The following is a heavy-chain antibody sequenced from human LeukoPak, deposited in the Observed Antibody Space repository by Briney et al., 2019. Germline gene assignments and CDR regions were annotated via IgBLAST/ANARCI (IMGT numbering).Heavy chain of an antibody. CDR1: GFTFSIYA. J-gene: IGHJ4*02. V-gene: IGHV3-23*01. CDR3: AKDPASWSQGYFDY. D-gene: IGHD6-13*01. CDR2: IRDSGDNA. Sequence: GGSLRLSCAASGFTFSIYAMSWVRQAPGKGLEWVSLIRDSGDNADYAGSVRGRFTVSRDNSKNTLYLQMGSLRAEDTAVYYCAKDPASWSQGYFDYWGQGTLVTVAS.